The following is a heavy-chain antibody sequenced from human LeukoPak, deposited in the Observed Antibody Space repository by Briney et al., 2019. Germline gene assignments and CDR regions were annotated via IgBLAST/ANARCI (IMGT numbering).Heavy chain of an antibody. CDR2: ISGSGGST. J-gene: IGHJ4*02. D-gene: IGHD6-19*01. CDR1: GFTFGSYA. CDR3: AKDLSRIAVAGTQDY. V-gene: IGHV3-23*01. Sequence: GGSLRLSCAASGFTFGSYAMSWVRQAPGKGLEWVSAISGSGGSTYYADSVKGRFTISRDNSKNTLYLQMNSLRAEDTAVYYCAKDLSRIAVAGTQDYWGQGTLVTVSS.